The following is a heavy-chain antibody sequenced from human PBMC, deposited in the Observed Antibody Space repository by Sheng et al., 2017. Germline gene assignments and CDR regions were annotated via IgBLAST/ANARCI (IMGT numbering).Heavy chain of an antibody. CDR1: GFTFSSYE. CDR2: ISSSGSTI. CDR3: ARAHSGSYPFYYYYMDV. D-gene: IGHD1-26*01. V-gene: IGHV3-48*03. J-gene: IGHJ6*03. Sequence: EVQLVESGGGLVQPGGSLRLSCAASGFTFSSYEMNWVRQAPGKGLEWVSYISSSGSTIYYADSVKGRFTISRDNAKNSLYLQMNSLRAEDTAVYYCARAHSGSYPFYYYYMDVWGQGTTVTVSS.